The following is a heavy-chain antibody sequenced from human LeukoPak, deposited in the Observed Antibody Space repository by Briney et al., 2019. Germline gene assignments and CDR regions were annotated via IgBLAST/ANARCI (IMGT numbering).Heavy chain of an antibody. D-gene: IGHD1-7*01. J-gene: IGHJ4*02. Sequence: ASVKVSCKASGYTFTGYFMHWVRQAPGQGLEWMGWINPNTGGTNFAQKFQGRVTMTRDTSITTAYMEVSSLRSDDTAVYYCARSITGTTPLDYWGQGTLVTVSS. V-gene: IGHV1-2*02. CDR1: GYTFTGYF. CDR2: INPNTGGT. CDR3: ARSITGTTPLDY.